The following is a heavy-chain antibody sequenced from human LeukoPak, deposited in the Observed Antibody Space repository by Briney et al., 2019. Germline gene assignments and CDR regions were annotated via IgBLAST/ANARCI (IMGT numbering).Heavy chain of an antibody. CDR1: GYTFTSYG. J-gene: IGHJ4*02. CDR2: ISAYNGNT. D-gene: IGHD6-6*01. CDR3: ARGRPSIAARLGFDY. V-gene: IGHV1-18*01. Sequence: GASVKVSCKASGYTFTSYGISWVRQAPGQGLEWMGWISAYNGNTNYAQKLQGRVTMTTDTSTSTAYMELRSLRSDDTAVYYCARGRPSIAARLGFDYWGQGTLVTVSS.